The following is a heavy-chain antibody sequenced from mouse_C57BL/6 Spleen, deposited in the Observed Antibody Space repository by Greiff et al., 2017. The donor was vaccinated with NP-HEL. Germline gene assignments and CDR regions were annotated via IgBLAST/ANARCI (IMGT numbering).Heavy chain of an antibody. D-gene: IGHD1-1*01. CDR3: ARRSYDWYFDV. Sequence: QVQLKQPGAELVRPGSSVKLSCKASGYTFTSYWMHWVKQRPIQGLEWIGNIDPSDSETHYNQKFKDKATLTVDKSSSTAYMQLSSLTSEDSAVYYCARRSYDWYFDVWGTGTTVTVSS. CDR2: IDPSDSET. J-gene: IGHJ1*03. V-gene: IGHV1-52*01. CDR1: GYTFTSYW.